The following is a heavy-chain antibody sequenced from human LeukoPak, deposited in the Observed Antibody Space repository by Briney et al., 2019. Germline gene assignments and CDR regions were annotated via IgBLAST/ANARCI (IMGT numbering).Heavy chain of an antibody. CDR3: AGGPQYSGSYGD. CDR2: ISNSGDIR. D-gene: IGHD1-26*01. V-gene: IGHV3-48*03. CDR1: GFTFSSYD. Sequence: GGSLRLSCAASGFTFSSYDMHWVRQAPGMGLEWISYISNSGDIRRYADAVKGRFAISRDNAKNSVSLQMNSLRADDTGLYFCAGGPQYSGSYGDWGQGTLVTVSS. J-gene: IGHJ4*02.